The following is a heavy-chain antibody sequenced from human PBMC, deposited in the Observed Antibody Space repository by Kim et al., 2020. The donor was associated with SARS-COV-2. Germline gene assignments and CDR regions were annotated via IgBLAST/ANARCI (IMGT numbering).Heavy chain of an antibody. V-gene: IGHV4-4*02. CDR1: GVSIDISKW. CDR3: ARGGAGGADY. Sequence: SETLSLTCAVSGVSIDISKWWSWVRQSPGKGLEWIGEIFHSGTTNYDPSLKGRVTISVDTSKNQFSLNMNSVTAADTAVYYCARGGAGGADYWGQGILVT. CDR2: IFHSGTT. J-gene: IGHJ4*02.